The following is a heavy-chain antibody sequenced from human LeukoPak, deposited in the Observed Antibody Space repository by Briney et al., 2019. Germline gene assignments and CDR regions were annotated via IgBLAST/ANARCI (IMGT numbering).Heavy chain of an antibody. CDR1: GYTFTSYA. V-gene: IGHV7-4-1*02. J-gene: IGHJ5*02. CDR2: INTNTGNP. CDR3: ARENSIAVAGLNWFDP. Sequence: ASVKVSCKASGYTFTSYAMNWVRQAPGQGLEWMGWINTNTGNPTYAQGFTGRFVFSLDTSVSTAYLQISSLKAEDTAVYYCARENSIAVAGLNWFDPWGQGTLVTVSS. D-gene: IGHD6-19*01.